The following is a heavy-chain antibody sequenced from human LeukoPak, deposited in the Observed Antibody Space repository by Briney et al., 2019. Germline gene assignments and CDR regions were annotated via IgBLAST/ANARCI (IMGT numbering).Heavy chain of an antibody. V-gene: IGHV3-23*01. Sequence: GGSLRLSCAASGFTFSSSAMNWVRQAPGKGLEWVSTISGSGVSTYYADSVKGRFTISRDNSKNTLYLQMNSLRAEDTAVYYCAKRNTVMVGSLGYWGQGTPVTVSS. CDR3: AKRNTVMVGSLGY. J-gene: IGHJ4*02. CDR1: GFTFSSSA. D-gene: IGHD5-18*01. CDR2: ISGSGVST.